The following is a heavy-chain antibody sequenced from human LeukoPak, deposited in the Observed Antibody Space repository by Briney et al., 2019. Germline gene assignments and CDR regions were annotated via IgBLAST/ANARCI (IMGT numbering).Heavy chain of an antibody. Sequence: GGSLRLSCAASGFTFSSHALSWVRQAPAKGLAWVSSISDSGDTTYYAVSVKGRFTISRDNSKNTLWLQMNSLRGEDTPIYYCVSPGYDYWGQGTLVTVSS. J-gene: IGHJ4*02. CDR2: ISDSGDTT. CDR3: VSPGYDY. CDR1: GFTFSSHA. V-gene: IGHV3-23*01. D-gene: IGHD6-13*01.